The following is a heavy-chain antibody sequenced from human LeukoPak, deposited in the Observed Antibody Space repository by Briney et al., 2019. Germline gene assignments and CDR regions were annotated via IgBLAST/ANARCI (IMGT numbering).Heavy chain of an antibody. Sequence: SETLSLTCAVSGGSISSSTYYWGWIRQPPGKGLEYIGTFYYSGRTYYNPSLKSRVTISVDTSKNQFSLKLNSVTAADTAVYYCARGFGYGDYVFDYWGQGTLVTVSS. D-gene: IGHD4-17*01. CDR1: GGSISSSTYY. CDR2: FYYSGRT. CDR3: ARGFGYGDYVFDY. J-gene: IGHJ4*02. V-gene: IGHV4-39*07.